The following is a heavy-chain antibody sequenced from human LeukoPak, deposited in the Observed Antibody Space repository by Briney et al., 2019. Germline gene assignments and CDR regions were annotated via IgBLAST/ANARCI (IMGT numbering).Heavy chain of an antibody. V-gene: IGHV4-61*02. CDR1: GGSVSSGGYY. D-gene: IGHD3-16*01. CDR2: ISSTGST. CDR3: ARDQTYSSSGIYTYFDS. J-gene: IGHJ4*02. Sequence: PSQTLSVICTVSGGSVSSGGYYWSWIRQPAGKGLEYLGRISSTGSTNYNPSLRSRVTISLDTSKNHFSLKLSSVTAADTAVYYCARDQTYSSSGIYTYFDSWGQGILVTVSS.